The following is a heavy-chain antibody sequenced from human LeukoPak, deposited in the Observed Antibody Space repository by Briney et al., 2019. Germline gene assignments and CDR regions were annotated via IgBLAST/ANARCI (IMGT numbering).Heavy chain of an antibody. CDR2: ISAYNGNT. D-gene: IGHD4-17*01. Sequence: GASVKVSCKASGYTFTSYGISWVRQAPGRGLEWMGWISAYNGNTNYAQKLQGRVTMTTDTSTSTAYMELRRLRSDDTAVYYCARDLTGYGDYGRIDYWGQGTLVTVSS. CDR3: ARDLTGYGDYGRIDY. J-gene: IGHJ4*02. CDR1: GYTFTSYG. V-gene: IGHV1-18*01.